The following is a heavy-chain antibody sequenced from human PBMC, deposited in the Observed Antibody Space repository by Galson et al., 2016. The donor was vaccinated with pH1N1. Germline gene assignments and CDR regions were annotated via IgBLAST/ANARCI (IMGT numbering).Heavy chain of an antibody. J-gene: IGHJ4*02. CDR2: TSAFNGDT. CDR1: GYSFTSYG. D-gene: IGHD1-14*01. V-gene: IGHV1-18*01. Sequence: SVKVSCKASGYSFTSYGITWVRQAPGQGLEWMGWTSAFNGDTKHAQTFQDRDTLTIDTSTSTAYMELRILRSDDTAIYYCARDPNHTTCYRRVGLDFGYWGQGTLVIVSS. CDR3: ARDPNHTTCYRRVGLDFGY.